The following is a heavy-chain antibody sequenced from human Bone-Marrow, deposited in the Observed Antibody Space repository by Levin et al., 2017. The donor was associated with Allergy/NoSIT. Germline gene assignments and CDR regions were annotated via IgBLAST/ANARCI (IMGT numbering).Heavy chain of an antibody. CDR3: AKEFGYSSRWYYDYGMDV. CDR1: GFTFSSYA. D-gene: IGHD6-13*01. V-gene: IGHV3-23*01. J-gene: IGHJ6*02. Sequence: LSLTCAASGFTFSSYAMSWVRQAPGKGLEWVSVISGSGGSTYYADSVKGRFTISRDNSKNTLYVQMNSLRAEDTAVYYCAKEFGYSSRWYYDYGMDVWGQGTTVTVSS. CDR2: ISGSGGST.